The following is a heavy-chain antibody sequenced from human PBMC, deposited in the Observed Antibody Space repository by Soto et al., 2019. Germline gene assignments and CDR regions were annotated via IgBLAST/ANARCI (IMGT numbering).Heavy chain of an antibody. Sequence: GASVKVSCKASGYTFTSYYMHWVRQAPGQGLEWMGIINPSGGSTNYAQKFQGRVTMTRNTSISTAYMELSSLRSEDTAVYYCARVNYLNWFDPWGQGTLVTVSS. J-gene: IGHJ5*02. V-gene: IGHV1-46*01. D-gene: IGHD3-10*01. CDR2: INPSGGST. CDR1: GYTFTSYY. CDR3: ARVNYLNWFDP.